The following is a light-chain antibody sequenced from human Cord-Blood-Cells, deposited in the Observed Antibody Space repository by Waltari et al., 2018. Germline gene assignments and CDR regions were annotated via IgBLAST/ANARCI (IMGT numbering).Light chain of an antibody. J-gene: IGLJ1*01. CDR1: KLGDKY. V-gene: IGLV3-1*01. CDR2: QDS. CDR3: QAWDSSTSGV. Sequence: SYELTQPPSVSVSPGQTASITCAGDKLGDKYACWYQQKPGQSPVLVIYQDSKRPSGIPERFAGSSSGSTATLTISGTQAMDEADYYCQAWDSSTSGVFGTGTKVTVL.